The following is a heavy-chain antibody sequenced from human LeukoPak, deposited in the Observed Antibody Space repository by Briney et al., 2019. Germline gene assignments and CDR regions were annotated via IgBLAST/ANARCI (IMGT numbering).Heavy chain of an antibody. CDR2: IIPIFGTA. D-gene: IGHD6-25*01. J-gene: IGHJ4*02. Sequence: SVKVSCKASGGTFSSYAIGWVRQAPGQGLEWMGGIIPIFGTANYAQKFQGRVTITADESTSTAYMELSSLRSEDTAVYYCARAASATYYFDYWGQGTLVTVSS. V-gene: IGHV1-69*13. CDR3: ARAASATYYFDY. CDR1: GGTFSSYA.